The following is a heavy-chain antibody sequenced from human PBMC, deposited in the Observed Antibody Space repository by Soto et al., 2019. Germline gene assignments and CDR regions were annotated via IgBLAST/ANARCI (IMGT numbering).Heavy chain of an antibody. CDR1: GFTFSIYG. CDR2: IWNDGSGK. J-gene: IGHJ3*01. V-gene: IGHV3-33*01. Sequence: PGGSLRLSCAASGFTFSIYGMHWVRQAPGKGLEWVAVIWNDGSGKYYVDAVKGRFTISRDNSKNTLYLQMNSLRAEDTAVYYCARVFTYYYDSSGYFQSRGAFDLWGQGTMVTVSS. CDR3: ARVFTYYYDSSGYFQSRGAFDL. D-gene: IGHD3-22*01.